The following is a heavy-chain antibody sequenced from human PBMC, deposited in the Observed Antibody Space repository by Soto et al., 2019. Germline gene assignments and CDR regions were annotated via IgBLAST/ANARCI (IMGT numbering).Heavy chain of an antibody. CDR2: RYYSGGI. D-gene: IGHD2-2*01. CDR1: GGSISSGNYY. V-gene: IGHV4-39*01. CDR3: ARGGLGYCATTSCYGFDH. Sequence: PSETLSLTCTVSGGSISSGNYYWDWIRQPPGEGLEWIGSRYYSGGIYYKPSLKSRVTISVDTAKNQISLKLSSVTAADTAVYYCARGGLGYCATTSCYGFDHWGQGTLVTSPQ. J-gene: IGHJ4*02.